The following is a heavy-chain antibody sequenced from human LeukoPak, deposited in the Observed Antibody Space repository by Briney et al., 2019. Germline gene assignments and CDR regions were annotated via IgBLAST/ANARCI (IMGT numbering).Heavy chain of an antibody. J-gene: IGHJ6*03. D-gene: IGHD5-18*01. CDR2: INHSGST. CDR1: GGSFSGYY. V-gene: IGHV4-34*01. Sequence: PLETLSLTCAVYGGSFSGYYWSWIRQPPGKGLEWIGEINHSGSTNYNPSLKSRVTTSVDTSKNQFSLKLSSVTAADTAVYYCARDADTAMVSRIDYMDVWGKGTTVTVSS. CDR3: ARDADTAMVSRIDYMDV.